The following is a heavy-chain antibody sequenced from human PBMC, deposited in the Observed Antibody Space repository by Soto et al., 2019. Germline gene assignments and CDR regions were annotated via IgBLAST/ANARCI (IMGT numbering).Heavy chain of an antibody. V-gene: IGHV3-53*01. CDR3: ARSVLTKGYSYGYHYFDY. J-gene: IGHJ4*02. CDR1: GFTVSSNY. D-gene: IGHD5-18*01. CDR2: IYSGGST. Sequence: GGSLRLSCAASGFTVSSNYMSWVRQAPGKGLEWVSVIYSGGSTYYADSVEGRFTISRDNSKNTLYLQMSRLRAEDTAVYYCARSVLTKGYSYGYHYFDYWGQGTLVTVSS.